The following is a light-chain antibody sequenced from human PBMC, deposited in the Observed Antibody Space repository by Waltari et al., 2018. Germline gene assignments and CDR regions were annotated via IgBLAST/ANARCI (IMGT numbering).Light chain of an antibody. Sequence: DIQMTQSPSSRSASVGDRVTITCRASQSISSYLNWYQQKPGKAPKLLIYAASSLQSGVPSRFSGSGSGTDFTLTISSLQPEDFATYYCQQSYSTLGTFGQGTKLEIK. V-gene: IGKV1-39*01. J-gene: IGKJ2*01. CDR2: AAS. CDR1: QSISSY. CDR3: QQSYSTLGT.